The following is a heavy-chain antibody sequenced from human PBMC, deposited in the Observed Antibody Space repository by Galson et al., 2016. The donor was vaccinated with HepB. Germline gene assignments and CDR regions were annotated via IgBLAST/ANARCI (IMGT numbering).Heavy chain of an antibody. D-gene: IGHD3-10*01. CDR2: ISYSGST. CDR3: FQYGSGSYYNAPAVQH. V-gene: IGHV4-59*01. Sequence: ETLSLTCTVSGGSISTYYWSWIRQPPGKGLEWIGYISYSGSTNYNPSLRSRVTISVDTSNNQFSLQLRSVTAADTAVYYCFQYGSGSYYNAPAVQHWGQGTLVTVSS. CDR1: GGSISTYY. J-gene: IGHJ1*01.